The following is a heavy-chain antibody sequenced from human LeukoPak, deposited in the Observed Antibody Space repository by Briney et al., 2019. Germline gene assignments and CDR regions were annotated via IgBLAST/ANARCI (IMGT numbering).Heavy chain of an antibody. CDR3: AREGVDCSGGSCYSNFDY. Sequence: ASVKVSCKASGYTFTSYGISWVRQAPGQGLEWMGWISAYNGKTNYAQKLQGRVTMTTDPSTSTAYMELRSLRSADTAVYYCAREGVDCSGGSCYSNFDYWGQGTLVTVSS. D-gene: IGHD2-15*01. V-gene: IGHV1-18*01. CDR1: GYTFTSYG. J-gene: IGHJ4*02. CDR2: ISAYNGKT.